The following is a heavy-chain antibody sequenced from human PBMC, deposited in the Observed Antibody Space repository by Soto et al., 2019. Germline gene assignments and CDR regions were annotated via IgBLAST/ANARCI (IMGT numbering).Heavy chain of an antibody. Sequence: QLQLVQSGAEVREPGSSVKVSCKASGGTFSSYTGIWVRQAPGQGLEWMGGITPTLNIAKYAEKFQGRVTITADESTSTVNMHLRSXXXXXXXXXXXARGYY. CDR1: GGTFSSYT. J-gene: IGHJ6*03. CDR2: ITPTLNIA. V-gene: IGHV1-69*01. CDR3: ARGYY.